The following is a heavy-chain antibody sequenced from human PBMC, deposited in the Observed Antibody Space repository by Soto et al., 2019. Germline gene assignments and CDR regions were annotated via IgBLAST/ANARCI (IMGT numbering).Heavy chain of an antibody. V-gene: IGHV3-11*05. D-gene: IGHD3-16*01. J-gene: IGHJ4*02. CDR3: AREKGGRYYFDY. CDR2: ISSSSSYT. CDR1: GFTFSDYY. Sequence: GGSLRLSCAASGFTFSDYYMSWIRQAPGKGLEWVSYISSSSSYTNYADSVKGRFTISRDNAKNSLYLQMNSLRAEDTAVYYCAREKGGRYYFDYWGQGTLVTVSS.